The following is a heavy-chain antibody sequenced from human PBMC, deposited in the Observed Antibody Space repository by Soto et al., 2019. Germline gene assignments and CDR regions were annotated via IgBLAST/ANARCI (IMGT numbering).Heavy chain of an antibody. D-gene: IGHD3-3*01. V-gene: IGHV4-39*01. CDR2: IYYDGST. J-gene: IGHJ4*02. CDR3: ARHSATVIMTDTGFDS. CDR1: GGSIRSSSYF. Sequence: QLQLQESGPGLVKPSETLSLTCTVSGGSIRSSSYFWGWIRQSPGKGLEWIGSIYYDGSTFYNPSLKSRVTIFVDTSKNQFSLNLSSVTAADTAVFYCARHSATVIMTDTGFDSWGQGTLVTVSA.